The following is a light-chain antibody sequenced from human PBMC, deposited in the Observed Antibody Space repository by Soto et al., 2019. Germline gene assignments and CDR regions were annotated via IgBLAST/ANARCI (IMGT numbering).Light chain of an antibody. J-gene: IGKJ1*01. CDR3: QQYNSYRT. CDR1: QGIDSS. Sequence: IQITETASSLSASVAYSLTSGXRASQGIDSSWVWYQQKPGKDPTXLIYAESSLQSGVPSRFSGSGSGTDFTLTISSLQPDDFATYYCQQYNSYRTFGQGTKVDIK. CDR2: AES. V-gene: IGKV1-16*01.